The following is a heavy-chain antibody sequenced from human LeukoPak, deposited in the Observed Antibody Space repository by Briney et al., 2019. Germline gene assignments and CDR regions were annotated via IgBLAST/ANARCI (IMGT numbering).Heavy chain of an antibody. J-gene: IGHJ3*02. CDR3: AKQGPDNYDILTGYYTSGAFDI. Sequence: GGSLRLSCAASGFTISSNYMSWVRQAPGKGLEWVSVISSGGSPYYAVSVKGRFTISRDDSKNTLYLQMNSLRAEDTAVYYCAKQGPDNYDILTGYYTSGAFDIWGQGTMVTVSS. V-gene: IGHV3-66*04. CDR1: GFTISSNY. D-gene: IGHD3-9*01. CDR2: ISSGGSP.